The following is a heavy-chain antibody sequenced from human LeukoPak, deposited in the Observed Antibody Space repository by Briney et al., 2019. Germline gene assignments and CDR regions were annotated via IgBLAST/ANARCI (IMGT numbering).Heavy chain of an antibody. CDR2: INTNTGNP. J-gene: IGHJ4*02. V-gene: IGHV7-4-1*02. CDR1: GYTFTTYA. D-gene: IGHD2-15*01. CDR3: ARVCPRSGGSCYGY. Sequence: ASVKVSCKASGYTFTTYAMNWVRQAPGQGLEWMGWINTNTGNPTYAQGFTGRFVFSLDTSVSTAYLQISSLKAEDTAVYYCARVCPRSGGSCYGYWGQGTLVTVSS.